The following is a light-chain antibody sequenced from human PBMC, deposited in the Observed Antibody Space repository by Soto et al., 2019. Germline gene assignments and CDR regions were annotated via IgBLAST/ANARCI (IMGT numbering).Light chain of an antibody. J-gene: IGLJ1*01. Sequence: QSVLAQPASVSGSPGQSITISCTGTSTDVGAYNYVAWYQQHPGKAPKLIIYEVTNRPSGVSYRFSASKSGNTASLTISGLHSEDDADYYCISCAGKSAYYVFGNGTKVT. V-gene: IGLV2-14*01. CDR3: ISCAGKSAYYV. CDR2: EVT. CDR1: STDVGAYNY.